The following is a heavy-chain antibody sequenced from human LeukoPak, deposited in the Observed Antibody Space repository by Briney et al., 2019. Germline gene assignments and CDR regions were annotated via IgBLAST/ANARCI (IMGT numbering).Heavy chain of an antibody. CDR3: VRRHDY. J-gene: IGHJ4*02. Sequence: GGSLRLSCVASGFDFDDSFMIWVRQAPGQGLEWISIIYASGGAYHAESVKGRFSAFRDTSKNTYFLQMNNLRAGDTAIYYCVRRHDYWGQGTLVTVSS. CDR1: GFDFDDSF. CDR2: IYASGGA. V-gene: IGHV3-66*01.